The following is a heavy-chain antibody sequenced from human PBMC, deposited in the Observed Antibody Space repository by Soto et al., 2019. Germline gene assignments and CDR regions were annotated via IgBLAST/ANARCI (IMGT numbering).Heavy chain of an antibody. CDR2: ISAYNGNT. V-gene: IGHV1-18*01. D-gene: IGHD6-13*01. J-gene: IGHJ6*02. Sequence: QVQLVQSGAEVKKPGASVKVSCKASGYTFTSYGISWVRQAPGQGLEWMGWISAYNGNTNYAQKLQGRVTMTTDTSTSTASMELRSLRSDDTAVYYCARDGAAAGPDYYYYYGMDVWGQGTTVTVSS. CDR3: ARDGAAAGPDYYYYYGMDV. CDR1: GYTFTSYG.